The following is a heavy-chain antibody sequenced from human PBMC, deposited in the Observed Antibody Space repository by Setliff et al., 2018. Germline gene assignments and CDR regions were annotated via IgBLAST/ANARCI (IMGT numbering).Heavy chain of an antibody. V-gene: IGHV2-5*01. Sequence: SGPTLVNPTQTLTLTCTFSGFSLSTSGVGVGWIRQPPGKALEWLALIYWNDDKRYSPSLKSRLTITGDTSKNQVVLTMINTHPLDTGTYYCAHRWGHSYEGSGHTLAFAIWGQGTAVTVSS. CDR3: AHRWGHSYEGSGHTLAFAI. CDR2: IYWNDDK. J-gene: IGHJ3*02. D-gene: IGHD3-22*01. CDR1: GFSLSTSGVG.